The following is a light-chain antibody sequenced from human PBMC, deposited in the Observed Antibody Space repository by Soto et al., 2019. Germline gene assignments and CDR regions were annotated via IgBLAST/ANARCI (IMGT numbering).Light chain of an antibody. CDR1: QSVRNW. Sequence: DIQMTQSPSTLFASVGDRVTITCRASQSVRNWLAWYQQKPGRAPHLLIYDSSTLEHGVPSRFRGSGSGTEFTLTINGLQPDDFGTYYCQQYNGSSPQTFGQGTKVEIK. CDR3: QQYNGSSPQT. J-gene: IGKJ1*01. CDR2: DSS. V-gene: IGKV1-5*01.